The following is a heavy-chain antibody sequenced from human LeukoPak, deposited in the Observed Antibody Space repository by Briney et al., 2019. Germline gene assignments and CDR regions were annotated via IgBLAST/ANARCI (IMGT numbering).Heavy chain of an antibody. CDR2: IYYRGST. CDR3: ARGVGAAGSIDI. D-gene: IGHD6-13*01. V-gene: IGHV4-59*01. J-gene: IGHJ3*02. CDR1: GGSISSDY. Sequence: SETLSLTCTVPGGSISSDYWNWIRQPPRKGLEWIGYIYYRGSTNYNPSLKSRVSISVHTSKKQFSLKVSYVTTADTAIYYCARGVGAAGSIDIWGQGTMVTVSS.